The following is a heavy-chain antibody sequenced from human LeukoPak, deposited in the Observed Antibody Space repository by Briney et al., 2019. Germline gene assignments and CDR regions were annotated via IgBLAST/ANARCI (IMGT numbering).Heavy chain of an antibody. Sequence: GSLRLSCAASGFTFSSYGMHWVRQAPGKGLEWVAVISYDGSNTYYADSVKGRFTISRDNSKNTLYLQMNSLRAEDTAVYYCAKTYYDILTGYRYGMDVWGQGTTVTVSS. J-gene: IGHJ6*02. V-gene: IGHV3-30*18. CDR2: ISYDGSNT. CDR1: GFTFSSYG. CDR3: AKTYYDILTGYRYGMDV. D-gene: IGHD3-9*01.